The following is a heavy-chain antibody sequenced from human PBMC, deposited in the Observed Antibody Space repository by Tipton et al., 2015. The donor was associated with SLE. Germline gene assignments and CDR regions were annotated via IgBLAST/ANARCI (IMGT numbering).Heavy chain of an antibody. V-gene: IGHV4-4*08. CDR3: ARSSPLQVYDY. D-gene: IGHD6-6*01. CDR1: GRSISTYY. J-gene: IGHJ4*02. Sequence: TLSLTCTVSGRSISTYYWGWILQPPGKGLELIGNIYASGSTNIHPSLKSRVTISADPSKNQFSLRLSSVTAADTAVYYCARSSPLQVYDYWGQGTLVTVSS. CDR2: IYASGST.